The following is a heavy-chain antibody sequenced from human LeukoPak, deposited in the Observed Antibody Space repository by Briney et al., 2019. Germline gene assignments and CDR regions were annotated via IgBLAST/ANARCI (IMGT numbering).Heavy chain of an antibody. Sequence: GESLKISCQGSGYSFTTYWIGWVRQMPGKGLEWMGIIYPGDSDTKYSPSFQGQVTISADKSISAAYLQWSSLKASDTAMDYCAANRAFGSGSFDYWGQGTLVTVSS. D-gene: IGHD3-10*01. CDR2: IYPGDSDT. V-gene: IGHV5-51*01. CDR1: GYSFTTYW. J-gene: IGHJ4*02. CDR3: AANRAFGSGSFDY.